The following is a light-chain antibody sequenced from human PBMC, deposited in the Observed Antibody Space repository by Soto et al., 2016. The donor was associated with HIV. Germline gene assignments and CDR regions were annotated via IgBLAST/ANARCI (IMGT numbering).Light chain of an antibody. V-gene: IGKV1-6*01. CDR1: QGIKNE. CDR2: ATS. J-gene: IGKJ2*01. Sequence: AIQMTQSPSSLSASLGGRVTITSRASQGIKNELGWYQQKPGKAPKLLIYATSSLGGGVPSRFSGSGSGTDFTLTISSLQPEDSASYFCLQDYDRPYTFGQGTKLEIK. CDR3: LQDYDRPYT.